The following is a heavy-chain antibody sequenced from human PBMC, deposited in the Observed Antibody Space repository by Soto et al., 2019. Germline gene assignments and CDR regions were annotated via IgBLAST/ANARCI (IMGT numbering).Heavy chain of an antibody. Sequence: GASVKVSCKASGYTFTGYYMHWVRQAPGQGLEWMGWINPTSGGTDYAQKFQGWVTMTRDTSISTAYMELSRLRSDDTAVYYCARDRRSSVVVVPAAIVYYYYGMDVWGQGTTVTVSS. J-gene: IGHJ6*02. CDR2: INPTSGGT. CDR3: ARDRRSSVVVVPAAIVYYYYGMDV. D-gene: IGHD2-2*02. V-gene: IGHV1-2*04. CDR1: GYTFTGYY.